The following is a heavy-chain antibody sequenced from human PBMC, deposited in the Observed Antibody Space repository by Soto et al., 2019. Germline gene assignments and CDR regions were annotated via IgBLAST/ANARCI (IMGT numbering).Heavy chain of an antibody. CDR2: ISGSGGST. V-gene: IGHV3-23*01. CDR1: GFTFSSHA. Sequence: EVQLLESGGGLVQPGGSLRLSCAASGFTFSSHAMSWVRQAPGKGLEWVSAISGSGGSTYYADSVKGRFTISRDNSKNTLYLQMNSLRAEDTAVYYCAKWSYCSSTSCYPANWYFDLWGRGTLVTVSS. D-gene: IGHD2-2*01. J-gene: IGHJ2*01. CDR3: AKWSYCSSTSCYPANWYFDL.